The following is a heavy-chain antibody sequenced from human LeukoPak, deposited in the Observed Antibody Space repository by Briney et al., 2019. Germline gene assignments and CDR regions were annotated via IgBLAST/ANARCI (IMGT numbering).Heavy chain of an antibody. Sequence: PGGSLRLSCAASGFTFSDHYMDWVRQAPGKGLEWIGSIYYSGSTYYNPSLKSRVTISVDTSKNQFSLKLSSVTAADTAVYYCATVADNSGAFDIWGQGTMVTVSS. D-gene: IGHD6-19*01. J-gene: IGHJ3*02. CDR2: IYYSGST. V-gene: IGHV4-38-2*01. CDR1: GFTFSDHY. CDR3: ATVADNSGAFDI.